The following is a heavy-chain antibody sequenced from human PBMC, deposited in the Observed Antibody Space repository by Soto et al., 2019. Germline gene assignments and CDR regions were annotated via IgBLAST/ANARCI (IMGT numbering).Heavy chain of an antibody. CDR1: GFTFSNYW. Sequence: PGGPLRLSCAASGFTFSNYWMHWVPEAPGKGLVWVSRINYDGSATNYADSVKGRFTISRDNAKNTLYLQMNSLRDEDTAVYYCARLYYDYVWGQGTTVTVSS. CDR2: INYDGSAT. J-gene: IGHJ6*02. D-gene: IGHD3-3*01. V-gene: IGHV3-74*01. CDR3: ARLYYDYV.